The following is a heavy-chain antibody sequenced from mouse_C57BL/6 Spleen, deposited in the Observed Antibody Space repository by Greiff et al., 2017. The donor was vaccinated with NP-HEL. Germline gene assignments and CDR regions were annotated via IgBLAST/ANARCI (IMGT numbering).Heavy chain of an antibody. Sequence: VQLQQPGAELVKPGASVKLSCKASGYTFTSYWMHWVKQRPGQGLEWIGMIHPNSGSTNYNEKFKSKATLTVDKSSSTAYMQLSSLTSEDSAVYYCARGKDGYYVGYFDYWGQGTTLTVSS. J-gene: IGHJ2*01. D-gene: IGHD2-3*01. CDR1: GYTFTSYW. CDR2: IHPNSGST. CDR3: ARGKDGYYVGYFDY. V-gene: IGHV1-64*01.